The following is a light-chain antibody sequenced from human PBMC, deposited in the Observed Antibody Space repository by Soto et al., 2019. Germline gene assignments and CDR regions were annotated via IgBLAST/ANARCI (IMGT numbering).Light chain of an antibody. Sequence: EIVMTQSPATLSVSPGERVTLSCRASQSVSNSLACYQQKPGQAPMILIYGASTRAIGIPARFSGGGSETDFTLTISSLQFEDFAVYYCHQYNSWWTFGQGTKVESK. V-gene: IGKV3-15*01. CDR3: HQYNSWWT. CDR1: QSVSNS. J-gene: IGKJ1*01. CDR2: GAS.